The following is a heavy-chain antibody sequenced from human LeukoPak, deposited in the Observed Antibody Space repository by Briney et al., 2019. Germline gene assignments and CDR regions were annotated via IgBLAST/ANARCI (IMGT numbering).Heavy chain of an antibody. V-gene: IGHV3-73*01. CDR2: IRSKANDHAT. CDR1: GFTFSGTA. CDR3: TRRLMTTVNDY. J-gene: IGHJ4*02. Sequence: GGSLRLSCAASGFTFSGTAMHWVRQSPGKGLEWVGRIRSKANDHATAYAASVRGRFTISRDDSKNTAYLQMNSLKTEDTAVYYCTRRLMTTVNDYWGQGTLVTVSS. D-gene: IGHD4-17*01.